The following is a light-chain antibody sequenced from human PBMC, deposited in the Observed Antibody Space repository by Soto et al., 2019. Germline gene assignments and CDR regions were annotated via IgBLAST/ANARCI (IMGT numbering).Light chain of an antibody. CDR2: GAS. CDR1: QSVNNK. J-gene: IGKJ1*01. Sequence: EIVMTESPATLSVSPGERATVSCRASQSVNNKLAWYQQKPGQAPRLLIYGASTRATGIPARFSGSGSGTEFTLTISSLQSEDFAVYFCQQYNKWPWTFGQGTKVEIK. V-gene: IGKV3-15*01. CDR3: QQYNKWPWT.